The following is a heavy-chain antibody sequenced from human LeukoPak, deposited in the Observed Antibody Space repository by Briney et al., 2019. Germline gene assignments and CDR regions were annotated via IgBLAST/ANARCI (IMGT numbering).Heavy chain of an antibody. CDR1: GFTFSTSW. V-gene: IGHV3-7*03. Sequence: PGGSLRLSCAASGFTFSTSWMSWVRQVPGKGLEWVANIKKDGSETYYVDSVKGRFTISRDNAKNSLYLQMNSLRAEDTAMYYCAREYYDFWSGFGMVSYYYYGMDVWGQGTTVTVSS. J-gene: IGHJ6*02. CDR3: AREYYDFWSGFGMVSYYYYGMDV. D-gene: IGHD3-3*01. CDR2: IKKDGSET.